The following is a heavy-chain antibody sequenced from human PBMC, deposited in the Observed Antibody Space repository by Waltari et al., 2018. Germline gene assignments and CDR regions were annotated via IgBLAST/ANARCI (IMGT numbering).Heavy chain of an antibody. Sequence: EVQLSESGGDLVQPGGSLRLSCAASGLTFSSYAMTWVRQTPGKGLEWVSTVTGRVDNTYYADSVMGRFTISRDNSKNTLWLQMNSLRADDTAVYHCATGRDSSTWTKFDYWGQGTLVTVSS. CDR1: GLTFSSYA. V-gene: IGHV3-23*01. CDR3: ATGRDSSTWTKFDY. D-gene: IGHD6-13*01. CDR2: VTGRVDNT. J-gene: IGHJ4*02.